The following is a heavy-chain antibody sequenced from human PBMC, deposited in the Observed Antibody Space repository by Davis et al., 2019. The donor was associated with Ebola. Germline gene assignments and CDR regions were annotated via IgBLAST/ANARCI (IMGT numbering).Heavy chain of an antibody. J-gene: IGHJ4*02. CDR2: IIPIFGTA. CDR1: GYTFTSYD. V-gene: IGHV1-69*13. CDR3: ARPQSYGSGPFDY. Sequence: PVKVSCKASGYTFTSYDINWVRQAPGQGLEWMGGIIPIFGTANYAQKFQGRVTITADESTSTAYMELSSLRSEDTAVYYCARPQSYGSGPFDYWGQGTLVTVSS. D-gene: IGHD3-10*01.